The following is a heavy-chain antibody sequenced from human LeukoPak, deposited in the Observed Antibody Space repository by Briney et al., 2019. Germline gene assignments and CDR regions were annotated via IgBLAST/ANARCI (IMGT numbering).Heavy chain of an antibody. CDR2: IYTSGST. CDR1: GGSISSYY. D-gene: IGHD3-9*01. V-gene: IGHV4-4*07. Sequence: PSETLSLTCTDSGGSISSYYWSWIRQPAGKGLEWIGRIYTSGSTNYNPSLKSRVTMSVDTSKNQFSLKLSSVTAADTAVYYCARDYDILTGYPQGGFDPWGQGTLVTVSS. CDR3: ARDYDILTGYPQGGFDP. J-gene: IGHJ5*02.